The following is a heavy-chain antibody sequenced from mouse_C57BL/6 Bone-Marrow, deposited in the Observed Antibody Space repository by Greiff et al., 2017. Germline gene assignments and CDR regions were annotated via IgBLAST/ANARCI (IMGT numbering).Heavy chain of an antibody. Sequence: VQLQQSGPVLVKPGASVKMSCKASGYTFTDYYMNWVKQSHGKSLEWIGVINPYNGGTSYNQKFKGKATLTVDKSSSTAYMELNSLTSEDSAVYYCARETYDGFFAYWGQGTLVTVSA. V-gene: IGHV1-19*01. CDR3: ARETYDGFFAY. D-gene: IGHD2-3*01. CDR1: GYTFTDYY. CDR2: INPYNGGT. J-gene: IGHJ3*01.